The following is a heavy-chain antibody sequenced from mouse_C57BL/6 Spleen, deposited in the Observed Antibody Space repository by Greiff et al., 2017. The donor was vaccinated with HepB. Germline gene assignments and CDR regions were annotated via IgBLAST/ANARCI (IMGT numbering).Heavy chain of an antibody. D-gene: IGHD2-4*01. CDR2: ISDGGSYT. V-gene: IGHV5-4*01. Sequence: EVHLVESGGGLVKPGGSLKLSCAASGFTFSSYAMSWVRQTPEKRLEWVATISDGGSYTYYPDNVKGRFTISRDNAKNNLYLQMSHLKSEDTAMYYCARDRVYDYDGFDVWGTGTTVTVSS. J-gene: IGHJ1*03. CDR1: GFTFSSYA. CDR3: ARDRVYDYDGFDV.